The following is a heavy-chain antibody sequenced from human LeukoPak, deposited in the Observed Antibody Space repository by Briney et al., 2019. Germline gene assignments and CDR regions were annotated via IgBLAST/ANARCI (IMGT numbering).Heavy chain of an antibody. V-gene: IGHV1-2*02. D-gene: IGHD2-2*01. CDR2: INPNSGGT. CDR3: ARDKGPAAISYYYYYYMDV. J-gene: IGHJ6*03. Sequence: RASVKVSCKASGYTFTGYYMHWVRQAPGQGLEWMGWINPNSGGTNYAQKFQGRVTISRDTSISTAYMELSRLRSDDTAVYYCARDKGPAAISYYYYYYMDVWGKGTTVTASS. CDR1: GYTFTGYY.